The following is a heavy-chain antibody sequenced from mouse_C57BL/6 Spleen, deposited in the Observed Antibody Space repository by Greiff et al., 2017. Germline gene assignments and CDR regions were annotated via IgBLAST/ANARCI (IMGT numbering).Heavy chain of an antibody. Sequence: DVKLVESGGGLVQPGGSLKLSCAASGFTFSDYYMYWVRQTPEKRLEWVAYISNGGGSTYYPDTVKGRFTISRDNAKNTLYLQMSRLKSEDTAMYYCARQGSRYGNYDYAMDYWGQGTSVTVSS. V-gene: IGHV5-12*01. D-gene: IGHD2-1*01. CDR1: GFTFSDYY. CDR3: ARQGSRYGNYDYAMDY. J-gene: IGHJ4*01. CDR2: ISNGGGST.